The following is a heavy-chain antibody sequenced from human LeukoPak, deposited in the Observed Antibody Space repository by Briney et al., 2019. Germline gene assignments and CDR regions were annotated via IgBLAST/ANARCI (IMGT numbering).Heavy chain of an antibody. J-gene: IGHJ5*02. Sequence: GGSLRLSCAASGFTVSSNYMSWVRQAPGKGLEWVSVIYSGGSTYYADSVKGRFTISRDNSKNTLYLQMNSLRAEDTAVYYCARVHLGPKGDWFDPWGQGTLVTVSS. V-gene: IGHV3-53*01. D-gene: IGHD1-26*01. CDR3: ARVHLGPKGDWFDP. CDR1: GFTVSSNY. CDR2: IYSGGST.